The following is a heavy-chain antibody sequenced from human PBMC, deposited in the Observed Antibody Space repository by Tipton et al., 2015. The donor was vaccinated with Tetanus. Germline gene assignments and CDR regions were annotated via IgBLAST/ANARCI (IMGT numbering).Heavy chain of an antibody. CDR1: GDSISSSKAY. Sequence: TLSLTCTVSGDSISSSKAYWSWIRQPPGKGLEWIGYIYYMGSTNYNPPLKSRVTISKDASKNAFSLKMTSVTAADTAVYFCARDQTKDGAFLFGFWGQGSRLTVSS. V-gene: IGHV4-30-4*01. D-gene: IGHD2/OR15-2a*01. CDR3: ARDQTKDGAFLFGF. J-gene: IGHJ4*02. CDR2: IYYMGST.